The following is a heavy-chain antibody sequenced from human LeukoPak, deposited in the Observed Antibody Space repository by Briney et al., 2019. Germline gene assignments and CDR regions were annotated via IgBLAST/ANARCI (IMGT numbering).Heavy chain of an antibody. CDR3: AREGRGAAAGMDY. J-gene: IGHJ4*02. V-gene: IGHV1-69*05. Sequence: SVKVSCKASGGTFSSYAISWVRQAPGQGLEWMGRIIPIFGTANYAQKFQGRVTITTDESKSTAYMELSSLRSEDTAVYYCAREGRGAAAGMDYWGQGTLVTVSS. CDR2: IIPIFGTA. D-gene: IGHD6-13*01. CDR1: GGTFSSYA.